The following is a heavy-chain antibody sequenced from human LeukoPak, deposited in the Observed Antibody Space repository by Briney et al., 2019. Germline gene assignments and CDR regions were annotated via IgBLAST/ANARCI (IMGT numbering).Heavy chain of an antibody. V-gene: IGHV3-74*01. D-gene: IGHD6-6*01. Sequence: GGSLRLSCAASGFTFSTYWMHWVRQAPGKGLVWVSHINSDESNTNYADSVKGRFTISRDNAKNTLYLQMNNLRAEDTAVYFCARLWDSSSSRHYDYWGQGTLVTVSS. CDR1: GFTFSTYW. CDR2: INSDESNT. CDR3: ARLWDSSSSRHYDY. J-gene: IGHJ4*02.